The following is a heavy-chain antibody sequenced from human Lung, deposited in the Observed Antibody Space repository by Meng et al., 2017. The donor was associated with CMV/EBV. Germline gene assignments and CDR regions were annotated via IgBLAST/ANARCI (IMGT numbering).Heavy chain of an antibody. CDR1: GVSISTDNW. J-gene: IGHJ4*02. Sequence: SGVSISTDNWWSWVRQPAGKGLGWIGEIYRSGSTSYRPSLKSRVTISIDRYKIQFSLRLTPVTAADTAVYYCAKEWLDAITGQFDYWGQGTLVTVSS. CDR3: AKEWLDAITGQFDY. CDR2: IYRSGST. V-gene: IGHV4-4*02. D-gene: IGHD2-21*01.